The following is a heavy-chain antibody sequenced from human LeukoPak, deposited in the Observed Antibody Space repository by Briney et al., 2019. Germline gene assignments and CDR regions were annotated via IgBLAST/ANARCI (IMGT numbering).Heavy chain of an antibody. J-gene: IGHJ4*02. D-gene: IGHD3-3*01. Sequence: GGSLRLSCAASGFTFSTYAMSWVRQAPGKGLEWVSGLSNSGGSGGGTFYADSVKGRFTISRDDSKNTLYLQMNSLRAEDTAVYYCSRAYEHGTYFDYWGQGTLLTVSS. CDR3: SRAYEHGTYFDY. CDR2: LSNSGGSGGGT. CDR1: GFTFSTYA. V-gene: IGHV3-23*01.